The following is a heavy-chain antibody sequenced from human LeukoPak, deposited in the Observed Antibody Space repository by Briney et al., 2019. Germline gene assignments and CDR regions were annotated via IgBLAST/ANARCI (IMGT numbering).Heavy chain of an antibody. CDR1: GFTFRIYP. Sequence: PGGSLRPSCAAPGFTFRIYPMPGVRLPPGKGLEWVAVISYDGNNKYYADSVKGRFTISRDNSENTLYLQMNSLRAEDTAVYYCVREPTTTSDYWGQGTLVTVSS. D-gene: IGHD1-26*01. J-gene: IGHJ4*02. CDR3: VREPTTTSDY. CDR2: ISYDGNNK. V-gene: IGHV3-30*04.